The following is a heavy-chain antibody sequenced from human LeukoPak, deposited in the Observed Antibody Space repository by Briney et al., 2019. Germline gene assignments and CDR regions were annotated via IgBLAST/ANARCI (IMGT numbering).Heavy chain of an antibody. CDR3: ARDGIAARGLFDY. CDR1: GGTFSSYA. CDR2: IIPIFGTA. V-gene: IGHV1-69*13. Sequence: SVKVSCTASGGTFSSYAISWVRQAPGQGLEWMGGIIPIFGTANYAQKFQGRVTITADESTSTAYMELSSLRSEDTAVYYCARDGIAARGLFDYWGQGTLVTVSS. J-gene: IGHJ4*02. D-gene: IGHD6-6*01.